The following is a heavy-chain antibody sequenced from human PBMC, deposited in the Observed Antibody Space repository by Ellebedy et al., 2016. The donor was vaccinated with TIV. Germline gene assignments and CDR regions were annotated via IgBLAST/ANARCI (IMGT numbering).Heavy chain of an antibody. CDR2: IYGGDST. CDR3: ARDPTRSGWFDP. CDR1: GFTFASYA. V-gene: IGHV3-66*01. J-gene: IGHJ5*02. Sequence: GESLKISCAASGFTFASYAMSWVRQAPGKGLEWVSTIYGGDSTYYADSVKGRFTISRDNSKKTVYLQMDSLRVEDTAVYYCARDPTRSGWFDPWGQGTLVTVSS. D-gene: IGHD3-10*01.